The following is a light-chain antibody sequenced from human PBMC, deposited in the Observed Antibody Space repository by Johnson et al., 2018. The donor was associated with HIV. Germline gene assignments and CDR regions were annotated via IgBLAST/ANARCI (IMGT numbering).Light chain of an antibody. J-gene: IGLJ1*01. V-gene: IGLV1-51*01. CDR2: DNN. Sequence: QSVLTQPPSVSAAPGQKVTISCSGSSSNIGNNYVSWYQQLPGTAPKLLIYDNNKRPSGIPDRFSGSKSGTSATLGITGLQTGDEADDYCGTWDTSLSAGGVFGTGTKVTV. CDR3: GTWDTSLSAGGV. CDR1: SSNIGNNY.